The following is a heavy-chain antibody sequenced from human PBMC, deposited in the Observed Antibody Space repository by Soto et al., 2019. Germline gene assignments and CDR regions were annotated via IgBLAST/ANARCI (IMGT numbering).Heavy chain of an antibody. Sequence: PSETLSLTCTASGDTISDTSYYWGWIRQPPGKGLEWVGSIYYSGTTNDNPSLKSRVTMSVDTSKNRFSLKLSSVTAADTAVYYCARLTLAHDSSGYHIFDYWGLGTLVTVSS. CDR3: ARLTLAHDSSGYHIFDY. V-gene: IGHV4-39*01. J-gene: IGHJ4*02. CDR2: IYYSGTT. D-gene: IGHD3-22*01. CDR1: GDTISDTSYY.